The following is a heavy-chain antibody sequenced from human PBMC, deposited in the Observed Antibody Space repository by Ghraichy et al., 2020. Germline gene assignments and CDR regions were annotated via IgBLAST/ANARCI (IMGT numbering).Heavy chain of an antibody. CDR3: ARDRLNYYDRSGYFDY. CDR1: GFTFSTYW. D-gene: IGHD3-22*01. J-gene: IGHJ4*02. Sequence: GGSLRLSCTASGFTFSTYWMTWVRQAPGKGLEWVANIKKDGSEKYYVDSVKGRFTISRDNAKSSLYLQMNSLRPEDTAVYYCARDRLNYYDRSGYFDYWGQGTLVAVSS. CDR2: IKKDGSEK. V-gene: IGHV3-7*03.